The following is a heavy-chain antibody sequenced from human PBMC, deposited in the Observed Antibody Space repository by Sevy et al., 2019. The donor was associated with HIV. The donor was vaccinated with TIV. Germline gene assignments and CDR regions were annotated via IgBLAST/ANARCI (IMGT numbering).Heavy chain of an antibody. CDR3: VRGPNCGVGGCQQISPYCLDV. Sequence: GGSLRLSCAASGFTFSDHYVDWVRQAPGKGLEWVGRIRNRPNSYTTEYAASVKGRFTISRDDSRNSVYLKMNSLKTKDSAVYYCVRGPNCGVGGCQQISPYCLDVWGKGATVTVSS. CDR1: GFTFSDHY. V-gene: IGHV3-72*01. J-gene: IGHJ6*03. D-gene: IGHD2-15*01. CDR2: IRNRPNSYTT.